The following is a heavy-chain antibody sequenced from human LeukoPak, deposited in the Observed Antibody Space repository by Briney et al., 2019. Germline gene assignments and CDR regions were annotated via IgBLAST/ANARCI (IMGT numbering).Heavy chain of an antibody. CDR2: IWYDASNK. J-gene: IGHJ4*02. CDR1: GFTFSSHS. CDR3: VRGVGVSRFNYLDS. V-gene: IGHV3-33*08. Sequence: PGGSLRLSCAASGFTFSSHSMNWVRQAPGKGLEWVAVIWYDASNKYYADSVKGRFTISRDNSKNTLYLQMNSLRDDDTAVYYCVRGVGVSRFNYLDSWGQGTLVIVSS. D-gene: IGHD6-13*01.